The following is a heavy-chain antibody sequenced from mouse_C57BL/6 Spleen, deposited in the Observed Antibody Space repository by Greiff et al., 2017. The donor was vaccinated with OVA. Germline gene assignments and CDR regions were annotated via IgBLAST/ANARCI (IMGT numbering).Heavy chain of an antibody. CDR1: GYTFTDYY. V-gene: IGHV1-19*01. Sequence: EVQLQQSGPVLVKPGASVKMSCKASGYTFTDYYMNWVKQSHGKSLEWIGVINPYNGGTSYNQKFKGKATLTVDKYSSTAYMELNSLSSEDSAVYYCARGKLEAMDYWGQGTSVTVSS. CDR2: INPYNGGT. D-gene: IGHD4-1*01. J-gene: IGHJ4*01. CDR3: ARGKLEAMDY.